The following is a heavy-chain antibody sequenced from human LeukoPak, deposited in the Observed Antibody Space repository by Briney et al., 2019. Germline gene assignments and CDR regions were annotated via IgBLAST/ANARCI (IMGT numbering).Heavy chain of an antibody. D-gene: IGHD3-3*01. CDR1: GFTFSSYA. J-gene: IGHJ3*02. V-gene: IGHV3-23*01. Sequence: GGSLRLSCAASGFTFSSYAMSWVRQAPGKGLEWASAISGSGGSTYYADSVKGRFTISRDNSKNTLYLQMNSLRAEDTAVYYCAKRYYDFWSVRRGANAFDIWGQGTMVTVSS. CDR2: ISGSGGST. CDR3: AKRYYDFWSVRRGANAFDI.